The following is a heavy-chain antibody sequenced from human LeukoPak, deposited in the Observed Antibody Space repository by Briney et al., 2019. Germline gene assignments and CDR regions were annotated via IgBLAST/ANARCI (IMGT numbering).Heavy chain of an antibody. CDR3: ARVLRSIAAAVGFDP. V-gene: IGHV4-34*01. J-gene: IGHJ5*02. CDR2: INHSGST. D-gene: IGHD6-13*01. CDR1: GGSFSGYY. Sequence: SETLSLTCAVYGGSFSGYYWSWIRQPPGKGLEWIGEINHSGSTNYNPSLKSRVTISVDTSKNQFSLKLSSVTAAGTAVYYCARVLRSIAAAVGFDPWGQGTLVTVSS.